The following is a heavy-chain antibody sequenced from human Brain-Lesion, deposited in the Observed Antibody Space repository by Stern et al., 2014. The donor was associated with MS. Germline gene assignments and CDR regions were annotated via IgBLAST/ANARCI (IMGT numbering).Heavy chain of an antibody. J-gene: IGHJ4*02. V-gene: IGHV4-39*01. CDR2: IYYSGFT. Sequence: VQLVESGPGLVKPSETLSLTCTVSGGSISSSTYYLAWIRQPPGNGLEWIGNIYYSGFTYYNPYLKSRVTISVDMSKNQFSLKLSSVTAADPAIYYCARHDSVPRTSQLYSARDRGPGYFDYWGQGTLVTVSS. CDR1: GGSISSSTYY. D-gene: IGHD1-26*01. CDR3: ARHDSVPRTSQLYSARDRGPGYFDY.